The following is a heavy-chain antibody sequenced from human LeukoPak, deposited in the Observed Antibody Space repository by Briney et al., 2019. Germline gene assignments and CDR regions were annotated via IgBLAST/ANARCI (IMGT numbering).Heavy chain of an antibody. V-gene: IGHV1-18*01. D-gene: IGHD1-26*01. Sequence: ASVKVSCKASGYTFTSYGISWVRQAPGQGLEWMGWISAYNGNTNYAQKLQGRVTMTTNTSTSTAYMELRSLRSDDTAVYYCASVPSTGSYFDYWGQGTLVTVSS. CDR2: ISAYNGNT. J-gene: IGHJ4*02. CDR3: ASVPSTGSYFDY. CDR1: GYTFTSYG.